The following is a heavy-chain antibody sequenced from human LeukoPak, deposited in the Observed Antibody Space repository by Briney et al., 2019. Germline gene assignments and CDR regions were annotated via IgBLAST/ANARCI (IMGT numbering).Heavy chain of an antibody. CDR3: ARLGYSSSFDY. CDR2: IYYSGST. J-gene: IGHJ4*02. V-gene: IGHV4-59*08. Sequence: KPSETLSLTCTVSGGSISSYYWSWIRQPPGKGLEWIGYIYYSGSTNYNPSLKSRVTISVDTSKNQFSLKLSSVTAADTAVYYCARLGYSSSFDYWGQGSLVTVSS. D-gene: IGHD6-6*01. CDR1: GGSISSYY.